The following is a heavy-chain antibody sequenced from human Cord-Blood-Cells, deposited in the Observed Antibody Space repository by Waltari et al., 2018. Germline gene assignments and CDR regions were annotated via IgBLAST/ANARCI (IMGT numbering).Heavy chain of an antibody. J-gene: IGHJ4*02. CDR3: ARVIGTAMVDY. CDR2: ISSSSSYI. D-gene: IGHD5-18*01. V-gene: IGHV3-21*01. Sequence: EVQLVESGGGLVKPGGSLRLSCAASGFPLSSYSMNWVRQAPGKGLEWVSSISSSSSYIYYADSVKGRFTISRDNAKNSLYLQMNSLRAEDTAVYYCARVIGTAMVDYWGQGTLVTVSS. CDR1: GFPLSSYS.